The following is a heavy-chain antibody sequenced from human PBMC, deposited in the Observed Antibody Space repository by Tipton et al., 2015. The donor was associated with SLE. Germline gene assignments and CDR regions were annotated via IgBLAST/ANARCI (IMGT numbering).Heavy chain of an antibody. CDR1: GYNFTSYW. CDR3: ARATGAVDGSPFDS. Sequence: QLVQSGAEVKKPGESLKISCKGFGYNFTSYWIAWVRQMPGKGLEWMGITDPGDSDTRNTPSFQGQVTISVDKSISTAYLQWSSLKASDTAMYYCARATGAVDGSPFDSWGQGTLVTVSS. D-gene: IGHD7-27*01. J-gene: IGHJ4*02. V-gene: IGHV5-51*01. CDR2: TDPGDSDT.